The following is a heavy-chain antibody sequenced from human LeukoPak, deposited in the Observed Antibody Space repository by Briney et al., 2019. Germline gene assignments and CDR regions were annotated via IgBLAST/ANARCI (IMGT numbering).Heavy chain of an antibody. CDR1: GFTFSTYA. CDR2: ISSSSGTI. D-gene: IGHD2-2*01. V-gene: IGHV3-48*04. Sequence: GGSLRLSCAASGFTFSTYAMSWVRQAPGKGLEWVSYISSSSGTIYYADSVKGRFTISRDNAKNSLYLQVNSLRAEDTAVYYCARSQDISRYYYYYMDVWGKGTTVTVSS. J-gene: IGHJ6*03. CDR3: ARSQDISRYYYYYMDV.